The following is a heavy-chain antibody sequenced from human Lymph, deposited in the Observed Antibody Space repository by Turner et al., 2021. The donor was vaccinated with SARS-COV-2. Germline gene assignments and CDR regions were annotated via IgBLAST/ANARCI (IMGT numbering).Heavy chain of an antibody. CDR3: ARETVYNGVDP. CDR2: IYYRVST. J-gene: IGHJ5*02. CDR1: GGSMNSNY. D-gene: IGHD2-8*01. Sequence: QVQLQESGPTLVKPLETLSLTCTVSGGSMNSNYWSWIRQPPGTRLVWIGYIYYRVSTNDNPSLESRVAISVDTSRNQFSLNLTSVTAAETAIYFCARETVYNGVDPWGQGTLFTVSS. V-gene: IGHV4-59*01.